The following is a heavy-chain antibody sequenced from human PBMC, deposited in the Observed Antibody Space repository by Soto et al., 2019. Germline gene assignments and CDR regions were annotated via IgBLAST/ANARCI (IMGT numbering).Heavy chain of an antibody. CDR2: IYHSGST. V-gene: IGHV4-4*02. CDR1: GGSISSSNW. D-gene: IGHD6-6*01. Sequence: SETLSLTCAVSGGSISSSNWWSWVRQPPGKGLEWIGEIYHSGSTNYNPSLKSRVTISVDKSKNQFSLKLSSVTAADTAVYYCARWGHSSSSSEDYYYYGMDVWGQGTTVTVSS. CDR3: ARWGHSSSSSEDYYYYGMDV. J-gene: IGHJ6*02.